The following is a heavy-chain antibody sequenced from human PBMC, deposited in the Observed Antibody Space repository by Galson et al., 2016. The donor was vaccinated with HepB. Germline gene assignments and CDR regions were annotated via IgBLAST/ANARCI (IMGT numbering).Heavy chain of an antibody. V-gene: IGHV4-59*13. CDR1: GGSISGYY. D-gene: IGHD3-22*01. J-gene: IGHJ4*02. Sequence: EPLSLTCTVSGGSISGYYWSWIRQPPGKGLEWIGYIYHSGSTIYNPSLKSRVTISIDTSRNQFSLRLNSVTAADTALYYCARMSYFDISGYDYYFDYWGQGTLVTVSS. CDR2: IYHSGST. CDR3: ARMSYFDISGYDYYFDY.